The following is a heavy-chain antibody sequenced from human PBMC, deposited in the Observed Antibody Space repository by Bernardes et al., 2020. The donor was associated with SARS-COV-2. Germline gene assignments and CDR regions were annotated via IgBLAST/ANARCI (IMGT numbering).Heavy chain of an antibody. V-gene: IGHV3-33*01. CDR1: GFTFSSYG. CDR3: ARESYGLLFDY. Sequence: GGSLRLSCAASGFTFSSYGMHWVRQAPGKGLEWVAVIWYDGSNKYYADSVKGRFTISRDNSKNTLYLQMNSLRAEDTAVYYCARESYGLLFDYWGQGTLVTVSS. D-gene: IGHD5-18*01. J-gene: IGHJ4*02. CDR2: IWYDGSNK.